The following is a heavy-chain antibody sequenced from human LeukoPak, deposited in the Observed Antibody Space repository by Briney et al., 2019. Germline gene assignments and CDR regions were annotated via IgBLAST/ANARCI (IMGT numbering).Heavy chain of an antibody. D-gene: IGHD3-22*01. V-gene: IGHV3-30-3*01. J-gene: IGHJ4*02. CDR1: GFTFSSYA. Sequence: HPGRSLRLSCAASGFTFSSYAMHWVRQAPGKGLEWVAVISYDGSNKYYADSVKGRFTISRDNSKNTLYLQMNSQRAEDTAVYYCAREKFVQAEYYYDSSGYYGHWGQGTLVTVSS. CDR3: AREKFVQAEYYYDSSGYYGH. CDR2: ISYDGSNK.